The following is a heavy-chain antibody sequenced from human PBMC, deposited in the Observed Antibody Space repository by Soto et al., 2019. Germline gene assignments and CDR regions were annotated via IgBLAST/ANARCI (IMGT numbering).Heavy chain of an antibody. CDR2: ISSASDYS. Sequence: GGSLRLSCTASGFSFSDYYMSWIRQAPGRGLEWISYISSASDYSTYADSVKGRFTISRDNAKNSLYLQLTNVRPDDTALYFCARHDYSNEHWFDTWGLGTAVTVSS. D-gene: IGHD4-4*01. J-gene: IGHJ5*02. CDR3: ARHDYSNEHWFDT. CDR1: GFSFSDYY. V-gene: IGHV3-11*06.